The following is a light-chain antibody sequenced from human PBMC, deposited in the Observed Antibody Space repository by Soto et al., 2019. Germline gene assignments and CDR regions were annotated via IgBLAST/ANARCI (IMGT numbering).Light chain of an antibody. J-gene: IGKJ4*01. Sequence: EIVMTQSPGTLSVSPGERATLSCRASQSVSSNLAWYQQKPGQAPRLLIYGASTRATGIPARFSGRGSGTEFTLTISSLQSEDFAVHYFQQYNDWPPVTFGGGTKVEIK. CDR3: QQYNDWPPVT. CDR2: GAS. CDR1: QSVSSN. V-gene: IGKV3-15*01.